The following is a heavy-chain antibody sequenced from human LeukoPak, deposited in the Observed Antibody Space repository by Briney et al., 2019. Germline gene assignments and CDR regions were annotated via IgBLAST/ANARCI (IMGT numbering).Heavy chain of an antibody. J-gene: IGHJ4*02. Sequence: GGSLRLSCAASEFIFSSYGMHWVRQAPGKGLEWVTFIRYDGSTQYYINSVKGRFTISRDNAKNTLYLQMHSLRAEDTAIYYCAKDLEYSGSGTPGAFDYWGQGTLVTVSA. D-gene: IGHD3-10*01. V-gene: IGHV3-30*02. CDR1: EFIFSSYG. CDR3: AKDLEYSGSGTPGAFDY. CDR2: IRYDGSTQ.